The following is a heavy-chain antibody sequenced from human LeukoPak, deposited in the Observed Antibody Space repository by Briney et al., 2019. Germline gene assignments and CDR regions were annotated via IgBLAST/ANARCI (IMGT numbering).Heavy chain of an antibody. CDR1: GGSISSSSYY. J-gene: IGHJ3*02. Sequence: PSETLSLTCTVSGGSISSSSYYWGWIRQPPGKGLEWIGSIYYSGSTYYNPSLKSRVTISVDTSKNQFSLKLSSVTAADTAVYYCARPGYSSSWYTPRGSDAFDIWGQGTMVTVSS. CDR2: IYYSGST. D-gene: IGHD6-13*01. V-gene: IGHV4-39*07. CDR3: ARPGYSSSWYTPRGSDAFDI.